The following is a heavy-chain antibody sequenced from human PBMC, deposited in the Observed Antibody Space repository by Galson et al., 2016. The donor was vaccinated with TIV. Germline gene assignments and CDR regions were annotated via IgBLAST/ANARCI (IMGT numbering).Heavy chain of an antibody. Sequence: SGYTFTGYFLHWVRQAPGHGPEWMGWINPKTGAITYAQNYQGRVTMTGDTSTSTVYMELNRLQSDDTAVYYCARCWGHYNVFTGAILWGMDVWGQGTTVTVSS. J-gene: IGHJ6*02. CDR2: INPKTGAI. V-gene: IGHV1-2*02. CDR1: GYTFTGYF. D-gene: IGHD3-9*01. CDR3: ARCWGHYNVFTGAILWGMDV.